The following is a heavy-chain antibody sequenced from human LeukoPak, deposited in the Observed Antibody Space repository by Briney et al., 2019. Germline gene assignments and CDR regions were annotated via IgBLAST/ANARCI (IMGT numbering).Heavy chain of an antibody. Sequence: GGSLRLSCAASGFTFSNYGIHWVRQAPGKGLEWVAVISYDGSNKYYADSVKGRFTISRDNSKNTLYLQMNSLRAEDTAVYYCAREPRGFPDAFDIWGQGTMVTVSS. J-gene: IGHJ3*02. CDR3: AREPRGFPDAFDI. CDR2: ISYDGSNK. D-gene: IGHD2-21*01. V-gene: IGHV3-30*03. CDR1: GFTFSNYG.